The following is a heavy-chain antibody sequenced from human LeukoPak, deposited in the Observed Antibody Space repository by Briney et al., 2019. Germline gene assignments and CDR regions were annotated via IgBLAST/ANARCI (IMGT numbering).Heavy chain of an antibody. Sequence: GAPLRVSCKASGYTFTDYYMRWVRQAPGQGLKWMGRINPNTGVTNYAQKFQGRVAMTRDKSISTAYMALSRLRSDDTAVYYCASGFMGYDRSGYYGDAFDIWGQGTTVTVSS. CDR1: GYTFTDYY. CDR3: ASGFMGYDRSGYYGDAFDI. CDR2: INPNTGVT. J-gene: IGHJ3*02. D-gene: IGHD3-22*01. V-gene: IGHV1-2*06.